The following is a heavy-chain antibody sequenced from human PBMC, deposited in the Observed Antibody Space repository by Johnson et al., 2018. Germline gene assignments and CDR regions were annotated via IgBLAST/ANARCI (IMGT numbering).Heavy chain of an antibody. V-gene: IGHV3-7*01. J-gene: IGHJ3*02. CDR2: IKQDGSEK. D-gene: IGHD2-8*01. CDR1: GFTFSSYW. Sequence: VQLGQAGGGLVQPGGSLRLSCAASGFTFSSYWMSWVRQAPGKGLEWVANIKQDGSEKYYVDSVKGRFTISRDNAKKSMYLQMNSLRAEDTAGYYFARIYCTNGVCYTPLDAFDIWGQGTMVTVSS. CDR3: ARIYCTNGVCYTPLDAFDI.